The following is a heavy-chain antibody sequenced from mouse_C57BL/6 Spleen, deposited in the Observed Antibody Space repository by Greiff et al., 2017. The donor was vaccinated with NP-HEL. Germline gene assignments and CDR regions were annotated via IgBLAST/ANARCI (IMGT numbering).Heavy chain of an antibody. D-gene: IGHD1-1*01. CDR1: GYAFSSSW. V-gene: IGHV1-82*01. CDR3: ARVGDGSSLYYFDY. J-gene: IGHJ2*01. CDR2: IYPGDGDT. Sequence: QVQLQQSGPELVKPGASVKISCKASGYAFSSSWMNWVKQRPGKGLEWIGRIYPGDGDTNYNGKFKGKATLTADKSSSTAYMQLSSLTSEDSAVYFCARVGDGSSLYYFDYWGQGTTLTVSS.